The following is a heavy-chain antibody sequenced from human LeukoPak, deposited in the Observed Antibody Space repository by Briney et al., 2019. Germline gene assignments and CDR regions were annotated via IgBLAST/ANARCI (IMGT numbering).Heavy chain of an antibody. J-gene: IGHJ3*02. D-gene: IGHD6-6*01. V-gene: IGHV5-51*01. CDR3: ARRWSIATHAFDI. CDR1: GYSFTSYW. Sequence: RGASLQISCKGSGYSFTSYWIGWVRQMPGKGLEWMGIIYPGDSDTRYSPSFQGQVTISADKSISTAYLQWSSLKASDTAMYYCARRWSIATHAFDIWGQGTMVTVSS. CDR2: IYPGDSDT.